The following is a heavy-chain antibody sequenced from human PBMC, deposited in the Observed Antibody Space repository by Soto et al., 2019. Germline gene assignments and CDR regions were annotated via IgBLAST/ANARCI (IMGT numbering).Heavy chain of an antibody. J-gene: IGHJ4*02. Sequence: QVQLVQSGAEVKKTGASVKVSCKASGYTFSSYHISWVRQAPGKGLEWMGWISAYNCNTNYAQKNQGRVTMTTATSTSAAYMELRSLRSDDTAVYYCARDGPPTDYWGQGTMVTVSS. CDR1: GYTFSSYH. CDR3: ARDGPPTDY. V-gene: IGHV1-18*01. CDR2: ISAYNCNT.